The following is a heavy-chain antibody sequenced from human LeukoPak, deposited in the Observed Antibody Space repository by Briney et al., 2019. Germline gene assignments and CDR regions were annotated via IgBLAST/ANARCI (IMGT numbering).Heavy chain of an antibody. D-gene: IGHD2-2*01. CDR3: ARRQTQYDCFDP. CDR2: TYYRSTRYN. J-gene: IGHJ5*02. V-gene: IGHV6-1*01. Sequence: SQTLSLTCAISGDSVSSNSVTWNWIRQSPSRGLEWLGRTYYRSTRYNDYAVSVRGRITVNPDTSKSQFSLHLNSVTPEDTAVYYCARRQTQYDCFDPWGQGILVTVSS. CDR1: GDSVSSNSVT.